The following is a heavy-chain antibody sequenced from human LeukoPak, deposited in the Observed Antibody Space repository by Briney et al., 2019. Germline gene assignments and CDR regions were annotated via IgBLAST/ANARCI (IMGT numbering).Heavy chain of an antibody. CDR1: GFTFSTYY. J-gene: IGHJ6*03. D-gene: IGHD4-17*01. Sequence: GGSLRLSCAASGFTFSTYYMSWVRQAPGTGLEWVANIKQDGSEKYYVDSVKGRFTISRDNAKNSLYLQMNSLRAEDTAVYYCARAEKTTVTTMRYMDVWGKGTTVTVSS. V-gene: IGHV3-7*01. CDR2: IKQDGSEK. CDR3: ARAEKTTVTTMRYMDV.